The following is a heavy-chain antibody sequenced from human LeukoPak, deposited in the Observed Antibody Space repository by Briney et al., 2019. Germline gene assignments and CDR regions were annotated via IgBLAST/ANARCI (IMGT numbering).Heavy chain of an antibody. D-gene: IGHD3-10*01. CDR1: GFTFSSYA. CDR3: AKRPRRITLVRGVHREDV. J-gene: IGHJ6*02. Sequence: GRSLRLSCAASGFTFSSYAMHWVRQAPGKGLEWVAVISYDGSNKYYADSVKGRFTISRDNSKNTLYLQMNSLRAEDTAVYYCAKRPRRITLVRGVHREDVGAQGPTVTVS. CDR2: ISYDGSNK. V-gene: IGHV3-30-3*02.